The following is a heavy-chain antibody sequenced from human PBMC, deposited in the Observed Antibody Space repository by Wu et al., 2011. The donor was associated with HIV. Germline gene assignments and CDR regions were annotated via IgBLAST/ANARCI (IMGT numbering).Heavy chain of an antibody. CDR1: GYTLTNYG. V-gene: IGHV1-18*01. CDR3: ARENRFGGETYYFYYMDV. CDR2: ISAYNGLT. D-gene: IGHD3-10*01. J-gene: IGHJ6*03. Sequence: QVQLVQSGAEVKKSGASVKVSCKASGYTLTNYGISWVRQAPGQGLEWMGWISAYNGLTHYAQKFQGRVTLTTDTSTNTAYMDLRSLRSDDTAVYYCARENRFGGETYYFYYMDVWGKGTTVTVSS.